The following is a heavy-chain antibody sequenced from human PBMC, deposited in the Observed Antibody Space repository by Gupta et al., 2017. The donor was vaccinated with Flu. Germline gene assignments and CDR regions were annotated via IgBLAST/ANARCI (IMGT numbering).Heavy chain of an antibody. CDR2: IIPIFGTA. CDR3: ARGSSLWGRAAADPFDY. J-gene: IGHJ4*02. D-gene: IGHD6-13*01. CDR1: VGTFSSYA. Sequence: QVQLVQSGAEVKKPGSSVKVSCKASVGTFSSYAISWVRQAPGKGLEWMGGIIPIFGTANYAQKFQGRGTSTADKSTSTAYRELSSLRSEDTAVYYCARGSSLWGRAAADPFDYWGQGNLVTVSS. V-gene: IGHV1-69*06.